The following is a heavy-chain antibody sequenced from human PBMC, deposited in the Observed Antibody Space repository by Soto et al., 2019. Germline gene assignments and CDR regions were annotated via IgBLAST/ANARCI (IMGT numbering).Heavy chain of an antibody. CDR2: ISGSGGST. CDR3: AKDRPPYDTSGPSDY. J-gene: IGHJ4*02. V-gene: IGHV3-23*01. Sequence: PGGSLRLSCAASGFTFSSYAMSWVRQAPGKGLEWVSSISGSGGSTYYPDSVKGRFTMSRDNSKSTLFLQMNSLRAEDTAVYFCAKDRPPYDTSGPSDYWGQGTLVTVSS. D-gene: IGHD3-22*01. CDR1: GFTFSSYA.